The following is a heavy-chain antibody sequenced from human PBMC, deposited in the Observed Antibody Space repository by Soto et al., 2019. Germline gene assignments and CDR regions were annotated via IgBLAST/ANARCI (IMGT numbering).Heavy chain of an antibody. V-gene: IGHV4-59*01. CDR2: IYYSGST. J-gene: IGHJ5*02. D-gene: IGHD2-21*02. CDR3: ARVVVVTATYNWFDP. Sequence: SETLSLTCTVSGGSISSYYWSWIRQPPGKGLEWIGYIYYSGSTNYNPSLKSRVTVSVDTSKNQFSLKLSSVTAADTAVYYCARVVVVTATYNWFDPWGQGTLVTVSS. CDR1: GGSISSYY.